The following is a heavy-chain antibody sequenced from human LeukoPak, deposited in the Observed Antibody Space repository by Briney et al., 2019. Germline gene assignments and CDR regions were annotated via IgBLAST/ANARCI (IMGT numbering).Heavy chain of an antibody. D-gene: IGHD6-13*01. Sequence: ASVKVSCKASGYTFTGYYMHWVRQAPGQGLEWMGWINPNSGGTNYAQKFQGRVTMTRDTSFSTAYMELSRLRSDDTAVYYCARDGFSATYGSSLSIDYWGQGTLVTVSS. CDR3: ARDGFSATYGSSLSIDY. CDR1: GYTFTGYY. J-gene: IGHJ4*02. CDR2: INPNSGGT. V-gene: IGHV1-2*02.